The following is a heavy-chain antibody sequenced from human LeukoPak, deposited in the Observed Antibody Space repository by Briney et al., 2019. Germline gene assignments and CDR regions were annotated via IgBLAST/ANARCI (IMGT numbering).Heavy chain of an antibody. Sequence: ASVKVSCKPSGYIFSRYNIHWVRQAPGQGLEWMGTFNPRGGSTSYAQKFQGRVTLTGDTSTSTVYMELSSLRSEDTAVYYCARVRKLAYCGGDCYSPYYYYGMDVWGQGTTVTVSS. V-gene: IGHV1-46*01. D-gene: IGHD2-21*02. CDR2: FNPRGGST. CDR1: GYIFSRYN. J-gene: IGHJ6*02. CDR3: ARVRKLAYCGGDCYSPYYYYGMDV.